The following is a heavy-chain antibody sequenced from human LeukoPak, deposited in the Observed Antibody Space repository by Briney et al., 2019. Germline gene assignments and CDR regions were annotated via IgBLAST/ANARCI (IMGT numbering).Heavy chain of an antibody. CDR3: ARASRIAAAGGGGFEYFQH. CDR2: INPNSGGT. D-gene: IGHD6-13*01. CDR1: GYTFTGYY. V-gene: IGHV1-2*02. Sequence: ASVKVSCKASGYTFTGYYMHWVRQAPGQGLEWMGWINPNSGGTNYAQKFQGRVTMTRDTSISTAYMELSRLRSDDTAVYCCARASRIAAAGGGGFEYFQHWGQGTLVTVSS. J-gene: IGHJ1*01.